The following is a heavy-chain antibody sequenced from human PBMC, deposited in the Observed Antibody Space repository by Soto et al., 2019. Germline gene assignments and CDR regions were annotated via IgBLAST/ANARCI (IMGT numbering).Heavy chain of an antibody. J-gene: IGHJ6*02. V-gene: IGHV4-59*01. D-gene: IGHD2-15*01. Sequence: KPSETLSLTCTVSGGSISSYYWSWIRQPPGKGLEWIGYIYYSGSTNYNPSLKSRVTISVDTSKNQFSLKLSSVTAADTAVYYCARSHVVTVGNGMDVWGQGXTVTVSS. CDR1: GGSISSYY. CDR2: IYYSGST. CDR3: ARSHVVTVGNGMDV.